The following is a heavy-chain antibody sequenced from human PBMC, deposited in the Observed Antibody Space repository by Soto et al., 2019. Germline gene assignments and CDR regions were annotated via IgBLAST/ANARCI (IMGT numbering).Heavy chain of an antibody. CDR3: ALYCSSTSCYIGPWRRQTRHNYYYGMDV. CDR2: IIPIFGTA. V-gene: IGHV1-69*13. D-gene: IGHD2-2*02. CDR1: GGTFSSYA. J-gene: IGHJ6*02. Sequence: SVKVSCKAPGGTFSSYAISWVRQAPGQGLEWMGGIIPIFGTANYAQKFQGRVTITADESTSTAYMELSSLRSEDTAVYYCALYCSSTSCYIGPWRRQTRHNYYYGMDVWGQGTTVTVSS.